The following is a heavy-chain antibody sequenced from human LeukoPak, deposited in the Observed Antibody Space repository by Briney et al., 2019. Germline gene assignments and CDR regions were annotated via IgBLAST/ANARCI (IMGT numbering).Heavy chain of an antibody. CDR1: GFTFGDFY. CDR2: ISSRGSTI. Sequence: GGSLRLSCAASGFTFGDFYISWIRQAPGKGLEWIAYISSRGSTIYYADSVQGRFIISRDNVKNSASLQMNSLRVEDTATYYCVSPRTWLQDDAFDIWGHGTMVTVSS. J-gene: IGHJ3*02. D-gene: IGHD5-24*01. V-gene: IGHV3-11*01. CDR3: VSPRTWLQDDAFDI.